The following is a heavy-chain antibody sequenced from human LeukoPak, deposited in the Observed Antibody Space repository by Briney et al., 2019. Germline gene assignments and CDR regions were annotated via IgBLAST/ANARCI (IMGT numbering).Heavy chain of an antibody. J-gene: IGHJ6*02. CDR3: ASEMVRGVYYYYGMDV. CDR1: GFTFSDAW. V-gene: IGHV3-66*01. CDR2: IYSGGST. D-gene: IGHD3-10*01. Sequence: GGSLRLSCAASGFTFSDAWMSWVRQAPGKGLEWVSVIYSGGSTYYADSVKGRFTISRDNSKNTLYLQMNSLRAEDTAVYYCASEMVRGVYYYYGMDVWGQGTTVTVSS.